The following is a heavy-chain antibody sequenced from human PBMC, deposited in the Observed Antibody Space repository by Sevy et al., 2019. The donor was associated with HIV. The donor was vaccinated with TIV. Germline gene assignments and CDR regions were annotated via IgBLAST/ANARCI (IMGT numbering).Heavy chain of an antibody. CDR1: GFTFRSHW. Sequence: GGSLRLSCAASGFTFRSHWMTWVRQAPGKGLEWVANINRDGSEKSYVDSVKGRFTISRDDAKTSLFLQMNSLRVEDTAMYYCASDHSWGQGTLVTVSS. CDR3: ASDHS. V-gene: IGHV3-7*01. J-gene: IGHJ4*02. CDR2: INRDGSEK.